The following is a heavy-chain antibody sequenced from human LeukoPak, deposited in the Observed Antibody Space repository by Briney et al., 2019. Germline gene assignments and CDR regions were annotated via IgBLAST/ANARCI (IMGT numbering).Heavy chain of an antibody. CDR3: ARVGYYGSGSLAGYFDY. CDR2: IRYDGINK. V-gene: IGHV3-30*02. J-gene: IGHJ4*02. CDR1: GFTFSSYG. Sequence: GGSLRLSCAASGFTFSSYGMHWVRQAPGKGLEWVAFIRYDGINKYYADSVKGRFTISRDNSKSTLFAQMNSLRAEDTAVYYCARVGYYGSGSLAGYFDYWGQGTLVTVSS. D-gene: IGHD3-10*01.